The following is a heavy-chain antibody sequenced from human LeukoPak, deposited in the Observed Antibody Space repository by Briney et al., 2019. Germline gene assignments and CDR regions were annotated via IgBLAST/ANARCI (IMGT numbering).Heavy chain of an antibody. V-gene: IGHV1-2*02. CDR3: ARGLRNSGSYYLYYYYYYYMDV. Sequence: GASVKVSCKASGYTFTGYYMHWVRQAPGQGLEWMGWINPNSGGTNYAQKFQGRVTMTRDTSISTAYMELSRLRSDDTAVYYCARGLRNSGSYYLYYYYYYYMDVWGKGTTVTISS. D-gene: IGHD3-10*01. J-gene: IGHJ6*03. CDR2: INPNSGGT. CDR1: GYTFTGYY.